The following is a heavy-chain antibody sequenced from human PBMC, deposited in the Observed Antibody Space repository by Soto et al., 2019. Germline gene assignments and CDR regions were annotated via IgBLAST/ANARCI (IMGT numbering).Heavy chain of an antibody. Sequence: ASVKVSCKASGYTFTSYGINWVRQAPGQGLEWMGWISAYNGNTNYAQKLQGRVTMTTDTSTSTAYMELRSMRSDDTAVYYCAGTMVVVVNDAVDIWGQGTMVTVSS. CDR1: GYTFTSYG. V-gene: IGHV1-18*01. J-gene: IGHJ3*02. CDR2: ISAYNGNT. CDR3: AGTMVVVVNDAVDI. D-gene: IGHD3-22*01.